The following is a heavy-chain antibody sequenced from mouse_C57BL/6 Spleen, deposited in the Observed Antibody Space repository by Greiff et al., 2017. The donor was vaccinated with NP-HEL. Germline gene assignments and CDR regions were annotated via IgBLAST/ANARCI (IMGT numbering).Heavy chain of an antibody. CDR1: GFSLTSYG. D-gene: IGHD1-1*01. Sequence: QVQLKQSGPGLVQPSQSLSITCTVSGFSLTSYGVHWVRQSPGKGLEWLGVLWSGGSTDYNAAFISRLSISKDNSKSQVFFKMNSLQADDTAIYYCARGRGSSYRWYFDVWGTGTTVTVSS. CDR2: LWSGGST. J-gene: IGHJ1*03. CDR3: ARGRGSSYRWYFDV. V-gene: IGHV2-2*01.